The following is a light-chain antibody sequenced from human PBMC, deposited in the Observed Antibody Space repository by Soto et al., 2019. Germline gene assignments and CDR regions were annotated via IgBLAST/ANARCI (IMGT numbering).Light chain of an antibody. Sequence: EVVLTQSPATLSAFPGDRVTLSCRASQALNTRLAWYQHKPGQAPRLLIYLTSNRAAGVPSRFSAWGSETDFTLTISSLEPEDFAVYYCQQRSNWPTFGQGTKV. V-gene: IGKV3D-11*01. J-gene: IGKJ1*01. CDR2: LTS. CDR1: QALNTR. CDR3: QQRSNWPT.